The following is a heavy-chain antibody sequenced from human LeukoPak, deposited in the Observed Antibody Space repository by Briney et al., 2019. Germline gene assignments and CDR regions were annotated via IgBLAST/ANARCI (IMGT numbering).Heavy chain of an antibody. D-gene: IGHD1-26*01. Sequence: GGSLRLSCTPSGFTFGDYAMSWVRQAPGKGLEWVSTISDSGISTYYADSVKGRFTISRDSSKNMLYLQMNSLRAEDTAVYYCAKPLYSGSYHIYYYYYMDVWGKGTTVTVSS. CDR3: AKPLYSGSYHIYYYYYMDV. V-gene: IGHV3-23*01. J-gene: IGHJ6*03. CDR1: GFTFGDYA. CDR2: ISDSGIST.